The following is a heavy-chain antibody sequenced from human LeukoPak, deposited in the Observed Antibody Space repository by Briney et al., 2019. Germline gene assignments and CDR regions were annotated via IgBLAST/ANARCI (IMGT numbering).Heavy chain of an antibody. V-gene: IGHV4-4*08. J-gene: IGHJ6*03. CDR3: ARERYYYGSGSYYYMDV. CDR1: GGSISSYY. D-gene: IGHD3-10*01. CDR2: IYTSGST. Sequence: SETLSLTCIVSGGSISSYYWSWIRQPPGKGLEWIGYIYTSGSTNYNPSLKSRVTMSVDTSKNQFSLKLSSVTAADTAVYYCARERYYYGSGSYYYMDVWGKGTTVTISS.